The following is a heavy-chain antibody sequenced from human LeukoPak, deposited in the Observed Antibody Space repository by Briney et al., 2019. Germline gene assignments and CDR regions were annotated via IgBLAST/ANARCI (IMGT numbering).Heavy chain of an antibody. V-gene: IGHV3-53*01. Sequence: PGGSLRLSCAASGFTVSSNYMSWVRQAPGKWLEWVSVIYSGGSTYYADSVKGRFTISRDNSKNTLYLQMNSLRAEDTAVYYCARDSDSSGYSMSWGQGTLVTVSS. J-gene: IGHJ5*02. CDR1: GFTVSSNY. CDR2: IYSGGST. D-gene: IGHD3-22*01. CDR3: ARDSDSSGYSMS.